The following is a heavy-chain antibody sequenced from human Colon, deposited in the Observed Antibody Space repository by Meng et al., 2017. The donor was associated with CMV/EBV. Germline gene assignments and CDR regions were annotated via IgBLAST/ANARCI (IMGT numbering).Heavy chain of an antibody. CDR2: SDGVRT. V-gene: IGHV3-74*03. Sequence: LSCVVSGFTFSKSWMHWVRQAPGKGLEWVSYSDGVRTAYADSVEGRFTISRDNAENTLYLQMNSLRDDDTAVYYCAADIMPVGGTFVFWGQGALVTVSS. D-gene: IGHD6-19*01. J-gene: IGHJ4*02. CDR3: AADIMPVGGTFVF. CDR1: GFTFSKSW.